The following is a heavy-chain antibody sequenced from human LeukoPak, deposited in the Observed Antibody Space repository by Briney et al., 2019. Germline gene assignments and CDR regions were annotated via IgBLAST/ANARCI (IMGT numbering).Heavy chain of an antibody. CDR3: AVTGYSSKSPNI. CDR1: GFTFSSYA. J-gene: IGHJ3*02. Sequence: PGGSLRLSCAASGFTFSSYAMSWVRQAPGKGLEWVSDISGSGGSTHYADSVKGRFTISRDNSKNTLYLQMNSLRAEDTAVYYCAVTGYSSKSPNIWGQGTMVTVS. V-gene: IGHV3-23*01. D-gene: IGHD6-13*01. CDR2: ISGSGGST.